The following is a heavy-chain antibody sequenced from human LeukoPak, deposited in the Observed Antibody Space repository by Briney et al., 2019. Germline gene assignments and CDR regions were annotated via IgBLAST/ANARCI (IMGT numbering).Heavy chain of an antibody. CDR3: ARLIQPIYYFDY. J-gene: IGHJ4*02. Sequence: PSETLSLTCTVSGGSISSYYWGWTRQPPGKGLEWIGSIYYSGSTYYNPSLKSRVTISVDTSKNQFSLKLSSVTAADTAVYYCARLIQPIYYFDYWGQGTLVTVSS. CDR1: GGSISSYY. D-gene: IGHD5-18*01. CDR2: IYYSGST. V-gene: IGHV4-39*01.